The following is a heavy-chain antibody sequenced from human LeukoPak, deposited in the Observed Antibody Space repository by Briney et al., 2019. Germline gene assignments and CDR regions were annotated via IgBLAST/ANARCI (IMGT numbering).Heavy chain of an antibody. Sequence: GGSLRLSCQASGFIFTDYAMSWVRQAPGKGLEWVSSINNGAGATFFADSVKGRFTISRDDSRGMVYLQMNSLTAEDTAVYYCARSGLATCHYWGQGTLVTVSS. CDR3: ARSGLATCHY. CDR1: GFIFTDYA. V-gene: IGHV3-23*01. CDR2: INNGAGAT. D-gene: IGHD3-10*01. J-gene: IGHJ4*02.